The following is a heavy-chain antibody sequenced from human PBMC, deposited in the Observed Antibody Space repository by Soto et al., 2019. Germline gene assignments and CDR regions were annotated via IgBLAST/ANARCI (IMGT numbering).Heavy chain of an antibody. CDR3: ARGMTTDAFDI. Sequence: QVQLQGSGPRLVKPSETLSLTCTVSGGSISTYYWTWVRQAPGKGLEWIGYIYYSGSTYYNPSLKSRVTISVDTSKNQFSLKLSSVTAADTAVYYCARGMTTDAFDIWGQGTMVTVSS. D-gene: IGHD4-17*01. V-gene: IGHV4-59*08. CDR2: IYYSGST. CDR1: GGSISTYY. J-gene: IGHJ3*02.